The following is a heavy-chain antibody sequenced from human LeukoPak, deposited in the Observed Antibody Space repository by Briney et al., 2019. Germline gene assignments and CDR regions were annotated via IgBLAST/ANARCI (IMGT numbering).Heavy chain of an antibody. V-gene: IGHV4-59*08. Sequence: PSQTLSLTCTVSGGSISTYYWSWIRQPPGKGLEWIGYIYYSGITNYNPSLKSRATISVDTSKNQFSLKLSSVTAADTAVYYCAKRGSNTWSDFDYWGQGTLVTVSS. CDR2: IYYSGIT. D-gene: IGHD6-13*01. CDR3: AKRGSNTWSDFDY. CDR1: GGSISTYY. J-gene: IGHJ4*02.